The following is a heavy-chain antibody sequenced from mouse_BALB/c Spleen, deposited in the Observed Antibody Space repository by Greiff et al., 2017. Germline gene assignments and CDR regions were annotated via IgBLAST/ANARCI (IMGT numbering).Heavy chain of an antibody. J-gene: IGHJ2*01. V-gene: IGHV5-17*02. D-gene: IGHD2-14*01. CDR3: ARNYRYYFDY. CDR1: GFTFSSYT. Sequence: EVKLVESGGGLVQPGGSLKLSCAASGFTFSSYTMSWVRQTPEKRLEWVAYISSGSSTIYYADTVKGRFTISRDNPKNTLFLQMTSLRSEDTAMYYCARNYRYYFDYWGQGTTLTVSS. CDR2: ISSGSSTI.